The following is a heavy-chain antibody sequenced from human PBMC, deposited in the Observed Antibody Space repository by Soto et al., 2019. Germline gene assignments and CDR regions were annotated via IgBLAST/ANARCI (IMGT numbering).Heavy chain of an antibody. J-gene: IGHJ4*02. CDR3: VRTSLVVAAATREDY. V-gene: IGHV3-74*01. CDR2: INSDGSST. D-gene: IGHD2-15*01. Sequence: EVQLVESGGGLVQPGGSLGLSCAASGFTFSSYWMHWVRQAPGKGLVWVSRINSDGSSTSYADSVKGRFTITRDNAKNTLYLQMNSLRAEDTAVYYGVRTSLVVAAATREDYWGQGTLVTVSS. CDR1: GFTFSSYW.